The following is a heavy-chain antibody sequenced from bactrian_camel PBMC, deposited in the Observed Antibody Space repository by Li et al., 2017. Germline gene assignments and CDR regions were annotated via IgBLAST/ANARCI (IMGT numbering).Heavy chain of an antibody. CDR2: ISNNGGSRT. J-gene: IGHJ4*01. CDR1: GLTFDLYA. V-gene: IGHV3S63*01. CDR3: ATGEMGFCSASWAVND. Sequence: HVQLVESGGSLVQAGESLTLSCTVSGLTFDLYAMNWFRQAPGKERERVSCISNNGGSRTIYVDSVKGRFTVSRDNAKNTHYLQMNNLKPEDTGEYYCATGEMGFCSASWAVNDWGQGTQVTVS. D-gene: IGHD1*01.